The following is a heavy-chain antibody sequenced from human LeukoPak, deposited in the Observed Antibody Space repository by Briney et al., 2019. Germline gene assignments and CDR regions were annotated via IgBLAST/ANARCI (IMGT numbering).Heavy chain of an antibody. CDR3: ARLSEPHYYYYYYMDV. CDR2: ISSSSSTI. V-gene: IGHV3-48*02. Sequence: GWSLRLSCAASGFTFSSYSMNWVRQAPGKGLEGVAYISSSSSTIYYADSVKGRFTISRDNAKNSLYLQMNSLRDEDTAVYYCARLSEPHYYYYYYMDVWGKGTTVTVSS. CDR1: GFTFSSYS. J-gene: IGHJ6*03.